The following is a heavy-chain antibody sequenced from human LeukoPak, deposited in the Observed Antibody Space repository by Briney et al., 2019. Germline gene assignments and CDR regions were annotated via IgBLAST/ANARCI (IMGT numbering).Heavy chain of an antibody. CDR3: ATLVPAARWFDP. Sequence: SVKVSCKASGGTFSSYVISWVRQAPGQGLEWMGGIISIFGTANYAQKFQGRVTITADESTSTAYMELSSLRSEDTAVYYCATLVPAARWFDPWGQGTLVTVSS. CDR1: GGTFSSYV. J-gene: IGHJ5*02. CDR2: IISIFGTA. D-gene: IGHD2-2*01. V-gene: IGHV1-69*13.